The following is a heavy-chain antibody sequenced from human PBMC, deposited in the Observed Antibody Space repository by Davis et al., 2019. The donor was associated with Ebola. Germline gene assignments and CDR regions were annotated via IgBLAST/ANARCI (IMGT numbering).Heavy chain of an antibody. CDR1: GFTFSSYW. Sequence: GESLKISCAASGFTFSSYWMSWVRQAPGKGLEWVANIKQDGSEKYYADSVKGRFTISRDNSKNTLYLQMNSLRAEDTAVYYCAKDRNYDFWSGYRPTGYYYYGMDVWGQGTTVTVSS. J-gene: IGHJ6*02. V-gene: IGHV3-7*01. CDR3: AKDRNYDFWSGYRPTGYYYYGMDV. CDR2: IKQDGSEK. D-gene: IGHD3-3*01.